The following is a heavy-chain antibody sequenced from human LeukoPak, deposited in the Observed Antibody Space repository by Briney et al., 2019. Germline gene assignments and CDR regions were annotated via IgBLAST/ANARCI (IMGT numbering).Heavy chain of an antibody. D-gene: IGHD3-16*02. V-gene: IGHV4-59*08. CDR3: ARKSPRPPRGVIESYWYFDL. CDR1: GGSISSHY. Sequence: SETLSLTCTVSGGSISSHYWSWIRQPPGKGLEWIGYIYYSGSTNYNPSLKSRVTISVDTSKNQFSLKLSSVTAADTAVYYCARKSPRPPRGVIESYWYFDLWGRGTLVTVSS. J-gene: IGHJ2*01. CDR2: IYYSGST.